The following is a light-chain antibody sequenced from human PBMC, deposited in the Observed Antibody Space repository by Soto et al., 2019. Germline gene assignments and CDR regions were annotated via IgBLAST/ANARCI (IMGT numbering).Light chain of an antibody. CDR2: GAS. V-gene: IGKV3-20*01. J-gene: IGKJ4*01. Sequence: EIVLTQSPGTLSLSPGERATLSCRASQSVSSSYLAWYQQKPGQAPRQLIYGASSRATGIPDRFSGSGSGTVFTLTITRLEPEDFEVYYCQHYRTSFGGGTRVEIK. CDR1: QSVSSSY. CDR3: QHYRTS.